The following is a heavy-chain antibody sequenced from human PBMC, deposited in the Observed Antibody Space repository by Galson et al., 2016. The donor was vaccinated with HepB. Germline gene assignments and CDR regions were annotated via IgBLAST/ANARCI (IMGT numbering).Heavy chain of an antibody. Sequence: SETLSLTCTVSGASITDYYWTWIRQPPGKGLEWIGYIYYSGIINYNPSLTGRVTISVDTSKNQFSLKLTSVTAADPAVYYCARVPAEYGTFFDYYYGLDVWGQGTTVTVS. V-gene: IGHV4-59*01. CDR3: ARVPAEYGTFFDYYYGLDV. D-gene: IGHD6-6*01. J-gene: IGHJ6*02. CDR2: IYYSGII. CDR1: GASITDYY.